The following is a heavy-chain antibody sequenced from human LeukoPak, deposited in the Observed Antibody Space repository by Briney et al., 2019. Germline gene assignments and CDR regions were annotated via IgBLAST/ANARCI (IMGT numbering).Heavy chain of an antibody. V-gene: IGHV3-48*03. CDR2: ISSSGSTI. CDR3: AELGITMIGGV. Sequence: GGSMRLSCAASGFTFSSYEMNWLRQAPGKGLEWVSYISSSGSTIYYADSVKGRFTISRDNAKNSLYLRMNSLRAEDTAVYYCAELGITMIGGVWGKGTTVTISS. J-gene: IGHJ6*04. CDR1: GFTFSSYE. D-gene: IGHD3-10*02.